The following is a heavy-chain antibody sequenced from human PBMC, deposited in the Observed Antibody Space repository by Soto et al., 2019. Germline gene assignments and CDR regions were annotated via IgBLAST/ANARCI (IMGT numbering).Heavy chain of an antibody. Sequence: QVQLVQSGAEVKKPGASVKVSCKASGYTVTNYYMHWVRQAPGQGLEWMGIINPSGGSTSYAQKFRGRVTMTSDTDTNTVYMELSSLRFEDSAVYACARDNEGIGSGSPFYSYYYGMDVWGQGTTVTVSS. J-gene: IGHJ6*02. CDR1: GYTVTNYY. D-gene: IGHD3-10*01. CDR2: INPSGGST. CDR3: ARDNEGIGSGSPFYSYYYGMDV. V-gene: IGHV1-46*01.